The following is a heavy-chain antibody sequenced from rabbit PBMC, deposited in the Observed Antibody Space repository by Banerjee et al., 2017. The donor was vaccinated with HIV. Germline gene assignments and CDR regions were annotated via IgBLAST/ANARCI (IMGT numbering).Heavy chain of an antibody. CDR2: IDPVFGIT. V-gene: IGHV1S7*01. Sequence: QLKESGGGLVQPGGSLKLSCKASGFDFSSYYMSWVRQAPGKGLEWIGYIDPVFGITYYASWVNGRFTISSDNAQNTVTLQMTSLTAADTATYFCARDWRAGGDGYATDLWGPGTLVTVS. CDR1: GFDFSSYY. CDR3: ARDWRAGGDGYATDL. D-gene: IGHD6-1*01. J-gene: IGHJ6*01.